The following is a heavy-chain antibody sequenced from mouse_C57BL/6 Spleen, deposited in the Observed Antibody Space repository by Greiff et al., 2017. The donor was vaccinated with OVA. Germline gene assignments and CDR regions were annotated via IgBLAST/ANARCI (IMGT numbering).Heavy chain of an antibody. CDR3: ARRTWAMDY. CDR1: GYTFTSYW. J-gene: IGHJ4*01. Sequence: QVQLQQPGAELVRPGSSVKLSCKASGYTFTSYWMDWVKQKPGQGLEWIGNIYPSDSETHYNQKFKDKATLTVDKSSSTAYMQLSSLTSEDSAVYYCARRTWAMDYWGQGTSVTVSS. CDR2: IYPSDSET. V-gene: IGHV1-61*01.